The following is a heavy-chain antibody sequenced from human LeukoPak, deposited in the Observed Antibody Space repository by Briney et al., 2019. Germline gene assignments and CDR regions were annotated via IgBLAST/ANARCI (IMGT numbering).Heavy chain of an antibody. CDR2: IYYSGST. D-gene: IGHD3-22*01. V-gene: IGHV4-30-4*01. Sequence: SETLSLTCTVSGGSISSGDYYWSWIRQPPGKGLEWIGYIYYSGSTYYNPSLKSRVTISVDTSKNQFSLKLSSVTAADTAVYYCARHGGYYDSSGYSLGYFQHWGQGTLVTVSS. CDR1: GGSISSGDYY. CDR3: ARHGGYYDSSGYSLGYFQH. J-gene: IGHJ1*01.